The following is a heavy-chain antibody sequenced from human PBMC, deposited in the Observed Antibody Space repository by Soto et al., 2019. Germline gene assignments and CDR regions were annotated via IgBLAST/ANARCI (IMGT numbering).Heavy chain of an antibody. V-gene: IGHV3-30*18. CDR3: AKDFASYGPDY. J-gene: IGHJ4*02. Sequence: PGGSLRLSCAASGFTFSSYGMHWVRQAPGKGLEWVAVISYDGSNKYYADSVKGRFTISRDNSKNTLYLQMNSLRAEDTAVYYCAKDFASYGPDYWGQGTLVTVSS. CDR1: GFTFSSYG. D-gene: IGHD5-18*01. CDR2: ISYDGSNK.